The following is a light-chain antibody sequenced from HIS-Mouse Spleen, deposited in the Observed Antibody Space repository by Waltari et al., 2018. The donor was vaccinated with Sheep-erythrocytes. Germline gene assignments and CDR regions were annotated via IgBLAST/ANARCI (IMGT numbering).Light chain of an antibody. Sequence: DIVMTQSPDSLAVSLGERATINCKSSQSVLYSSNNKNYLAWYQQKPGQPPKLLIYWASTREAGFPDRFSGSGSGKDFTLTISSLQAEDVAVYYCQQYYSTPLTFGGGTKVEIK. CDR1: QSVLYSSNNKNY. CDR2: WAS. J-gene: IGKJ4*01. V-gene: IGKV4-1*01. CDR3: QQYYSTPLT.